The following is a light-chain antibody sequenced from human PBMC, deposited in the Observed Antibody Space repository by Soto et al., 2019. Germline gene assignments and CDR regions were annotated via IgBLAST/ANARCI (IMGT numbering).Light chain of an antibody. CDR2: AAS. Sequence: DIQMTQSPSSLSASVGDRVTITCRASQSINSYLNWYQPKPGKAPKLLIYAASSLQSGVPSRFSGSGSGTDFTLTISRLQPEDFATYYCQQSYSAPITVGGGTKVEIK. V-gene: IGKV1-39*01. CDR3: QQSYSAPIT. J-gene: IGKJ4*01. CDR1: QSINSY.